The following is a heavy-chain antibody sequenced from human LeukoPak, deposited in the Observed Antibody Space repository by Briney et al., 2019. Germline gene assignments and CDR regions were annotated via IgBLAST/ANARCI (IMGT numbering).Heavy chain of an antibody. CDR1: GFTFGSYW. Sequence: GGSLRLSCAASGFTFGSYWMSWVRQAPGKGLEWVANIKQDGSEKYYVDSVKGRFTISRDNAKNSLYLQMNSLSAEDTALYYCARGEYNYYDSSAYYYYFDCWGQGTLVTVSS. D-gene: IGHD3-22*01. J-gene: IGHJ4*02. CDR3: ARGEYNYYDSSAYYYYFDC. V-gene: IGHV3-7*03. CDR2: IKQDGSEK.